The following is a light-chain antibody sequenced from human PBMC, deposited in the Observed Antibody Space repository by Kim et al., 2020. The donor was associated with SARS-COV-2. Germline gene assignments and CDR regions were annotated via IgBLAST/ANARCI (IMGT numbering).Light chain of an antibody. Sequence: SATVRDRVTIPCRPSQSISSWLAWYQQKPGKAPKLLIDKASSLESGVPSRFSGSGSGTEFTLTISSMQPDDFATYYCQQYNSYPYTFGQGTKLEI. V-gene: IGKV1-5*03. CDR1: QSISSW. CDR3: QQYNSYPYT. CDR2: KAS. J-gene: IGKJ2*01.